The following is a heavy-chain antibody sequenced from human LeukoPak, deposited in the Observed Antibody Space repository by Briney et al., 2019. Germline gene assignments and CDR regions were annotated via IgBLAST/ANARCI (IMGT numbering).Heavy chain of an antibody. CDR2: MNPNSGNT. D-gene: IGHD3-22*01. V-gene: IGHV1-8*03. CDR1: GYTFTSYD. Sequence: ASVKVSCKASGYTFTSYDINWVRQATGQRLEWMGWMNPNSGNTGYAQKFQGRVTITRNTSISTAYMELSSLRSEDTAVYYCAINYDSSGYYYSSNYYFDYWGQGTLVTVSS. CDR3: AINYDSSGYYYSSNYYFDY. J-gene: IGHJ4*02.